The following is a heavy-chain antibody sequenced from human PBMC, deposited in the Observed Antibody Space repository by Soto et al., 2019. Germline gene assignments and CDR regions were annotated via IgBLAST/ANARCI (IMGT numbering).Heavy chain of an antibody. CDR2: IRTYNSNT. Sequence: QVQLVQSGGEVKKPGASVKVSCKASGYTFTNYGISWVRQAPGQGLEWLGWIRTYNSNTNSAPRLQGRLTMTTDTPTSTAYIELRSLTSDDTAVYYCSRDERDSCSGGDCFYFDYWGQGTLVTVSS. J-gene: IGHJ4*02. CDR1: GYTFTNYG. CDR3: SRDERDSCSGGDCFYFDY. V-gene: IGHV1-18*04. D-gene: IGHD2-21*02.